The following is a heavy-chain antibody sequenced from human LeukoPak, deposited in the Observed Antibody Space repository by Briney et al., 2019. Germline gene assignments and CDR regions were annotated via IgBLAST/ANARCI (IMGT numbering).Heavy chain of an antibody. V-gene: IGHV4-59*08. D-gene: IGHD3-10*01. CDR3: ASNYYGSGSLDY. J-gene: IGHJ4*02. CDR1: GGSISSYY. CDR2: IYYSGST. Sequence: SETRSLTCTVSGGSISSYYWSWIRQPPGKGLEWIGYIYYSGSTNYNPSLKSRVTTSVDTSKNQLSLKLSSVTAADTAVYYCASNYYGSGSLDYWGQGTLVTVSS.